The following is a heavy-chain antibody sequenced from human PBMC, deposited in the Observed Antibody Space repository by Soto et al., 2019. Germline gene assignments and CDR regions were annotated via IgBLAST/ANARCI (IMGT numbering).Heavy chain of an antibody. CDR2: IIPVVGTT. V-gene: IGHV1-69*06. Sequence: QVQLVQSGAEVKKPGSSVKVSCKASGDTFTTNSLNWVRQAPGQGLEWMGGIIPVVGTTKYAQKYQDRVTITGDKSTNTAYMELSSLRSDDTAVYYCARGPLYATTYFDYWGQGIPVTVSS. J-gene: IGHJ4*02. CDR3: ARGPLYATTYFDY. D-gene: IGHD2-8*01. CDR1: GDTFTTNS.